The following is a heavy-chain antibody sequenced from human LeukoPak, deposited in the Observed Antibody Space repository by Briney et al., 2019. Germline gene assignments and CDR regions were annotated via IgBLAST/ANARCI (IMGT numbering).Heavy chain of an antibody. D-gene: IGHD6-13*01. J-gene: IGHJ4*02. CDR2: IYYSGST. Sequence: SETLSPTCTVSGGSISSGDYYWSWIRQPPGKGLEWIGYIYYSGSTYYNPSLKSRVTISVDTSKNQFSLKLSSVTAADAAVYYCARAPSSSFDYWGQGTLVTVSS. CDR1: GGSISSGDYY. CDR3: ARAPSSSFDY. V-gene: IGHV4-30-4*01.